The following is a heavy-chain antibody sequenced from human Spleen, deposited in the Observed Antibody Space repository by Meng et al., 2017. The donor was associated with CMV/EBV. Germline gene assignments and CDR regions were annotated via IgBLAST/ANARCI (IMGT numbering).Heavy chain of an antibody. CDR2: INPNTGVT. CDR3: ARSVQGMDV. V-gene: IGHV1-2*02. J-gene: IGHJ6*02. CDR1: GYTFTAYY. Sequence: ASVKVSCKASGYTFTAYYMHWLRQAPGQGLEWMAWINPNTGVTGYAQHLQGKVTMTRDTSISTVYMDVSTLRSDDTAVYWCARSVQGMDVWGQGTTVTVSS.